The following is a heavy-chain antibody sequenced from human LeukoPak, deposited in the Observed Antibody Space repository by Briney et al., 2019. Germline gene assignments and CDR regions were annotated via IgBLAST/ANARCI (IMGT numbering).Heavy chain of an antibody. CDR3: ARRLGSSSWSFDY. CDR1: GYSFTNYW. V-gene: IGHV5-51*01. Sequence: PEESLKISCKGSGYSFTNYWIGWVRQMPGKGLEWMGVIYPGDSDTRYSPSFQGQVTISADKSISTAYLQWSSLKASDTAMYYCARRLGSSSWSFDYWGQETLVTLSS. J-gene: IGHJ4*02. D-gene: IGHD6-13*01. CDR2: IYPGDSDT.